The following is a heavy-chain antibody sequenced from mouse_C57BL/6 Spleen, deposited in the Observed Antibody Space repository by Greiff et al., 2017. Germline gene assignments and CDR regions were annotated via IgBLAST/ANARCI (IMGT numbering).Heavy chain of an antibody. CDR3: ASGGYGSSYVGAMDY. V-gene: IGHV2-6*01. CDR1: GFSLTSYG. J-gene: IGHJ4*01. Sequence: VKLVESGPGLVAPSQSLSITCTVSGFSLTSYGVDWVRQSPGKGLEWLGVIWGVGSTNYNSALKSRLSISKDNSKSQVFLKMNSLQTDDTAMYYCASGGYGSSYVGAMDYWGQGTSVTVSS. D-gene: IGHD1-1*01. CDR2: IWGVGST.